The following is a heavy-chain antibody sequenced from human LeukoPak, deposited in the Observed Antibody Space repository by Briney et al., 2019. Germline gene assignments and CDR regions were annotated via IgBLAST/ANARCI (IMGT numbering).Heavy chain of an antibody. Sequence: SQTLSLTCAVSGGSISSGGYSWSWIRQPPGKGLEWIGYIYHSGSTYYNPSLKSRVTISVDRSKNQSSLKLSSVTAADTAVYYCARGYGDYDPLFDYWGQGTLVTVSS. CDR2: IYHSGST. CDR3: ARGYGDYDPLFDY. V-gene: IGHV4-30-2*01. J-gene: IGHJ4*02. CDR1: GGSISSGGYS. D-gene: IGHD4-17*01.